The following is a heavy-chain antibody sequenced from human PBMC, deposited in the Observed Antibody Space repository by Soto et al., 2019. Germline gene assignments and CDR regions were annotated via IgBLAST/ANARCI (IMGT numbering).Heavy chain of an antibody. Sequence: PGGSVRLSCAASGFTFRAYDMNWVRQAPGKGLEWVSLINGGGGSIFYADSVKGRFTISRDDSKNTLYLQMNSLRAEDTALYYCRAYTYGQGADYSGQTTLVTVSP. D-gene: IGHD5-18*01. J-gene: IGHJ4*02. V-gene: IGHV3-23*01. CDR2: INGGGGSI. CDR3: RAYTYGQGADY. CDR1: GFTFRAYD.